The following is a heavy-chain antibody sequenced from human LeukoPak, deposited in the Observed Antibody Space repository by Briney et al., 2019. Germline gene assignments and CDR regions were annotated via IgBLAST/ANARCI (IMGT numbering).Heavy chain of an antibody. D-gene: IGHD3-22*01. Sequence: SETLSLTCTVSGYSISSGYYWGWIRQSPGKVLEWIGSIYTSGSTNYNPSLKSRVTISVDTSKNQFSLKLSSVTAADTAVYYCARGAHYYDSSGYFFDYWGQGTLVTVSS. V-gene: IGHV4-38-2*02. J-gene: IGHJ4*02. CDR1: GYSISSGYY. CDR2: IYTSGST. CDR3: ARGAHYYDSSGYFFDY.